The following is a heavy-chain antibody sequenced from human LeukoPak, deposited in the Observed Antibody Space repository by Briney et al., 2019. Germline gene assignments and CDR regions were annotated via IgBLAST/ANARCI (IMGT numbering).Heavy chain of an antibody. V-gene: IGHV5-51*01. Sequence: KVGASLQISCKGSGSIFTSYWIGWVRPLPGKGLEWMGIIYPGDSDTRYSPSFQGQVTISADRSISTAYLQWSSLKASDTAMYYCARHSGMAPYAFDIWGQGTMVTVSS. D-gene: IGHD5-24*01. J-gene: IGHJ3*02. CDR2: IYPGDSDT. CDR1: GSIFTSYW. CDR3: ARHSGMAPYAFDI.